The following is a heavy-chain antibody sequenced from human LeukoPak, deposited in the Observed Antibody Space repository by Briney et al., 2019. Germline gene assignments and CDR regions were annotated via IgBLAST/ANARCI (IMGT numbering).Heavy chain of an antibody. V-gene: IGHV3-33*01. CDR2: IWYDGSNK. J-gene: IGHJ6*04. CDR1: GFTFSSYG. D-gene: IGHD3-10*01. CDR3: ARDQATRGPGYGMDV. Sequence: GRSLRLSCAASGFTFSSYGMHWVRQAPGKGLEWVAVIWYDGSNKYYADSVKGRFTISRDNSKNTLYLQMNSLRAEDTAVYYCARDQATRGPGYGMDVGGKGTTVTVSP.